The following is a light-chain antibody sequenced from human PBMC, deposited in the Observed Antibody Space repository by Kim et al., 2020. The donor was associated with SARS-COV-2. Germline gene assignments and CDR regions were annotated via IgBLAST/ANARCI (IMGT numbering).Light chain of an antibody. J-gene: IGKJ2*01. CDR2: DAS. CDR3: LQRYSWPYT. CDR1: QTVSSY. V-gene: IGKV3-11*01. Sequence: EVVLTQSPATLSLSPGERATLSCRASQTVSSYLAWYQQKPGQAPRLLIYDASKRATGIPGRVSGSGSGTDFTLTISSLEPEDFAIYYCLQRYSWPYTFGQGTKLEI.